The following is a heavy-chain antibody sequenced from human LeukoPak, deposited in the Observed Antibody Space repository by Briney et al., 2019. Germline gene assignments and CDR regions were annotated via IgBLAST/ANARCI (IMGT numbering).Heavy chain of an antibody. Sequence: PGGSLRLSCAASGFTFRSYWMHWVRQAPGKGLVWVSNISPGGGSSRYADSVKGRFTISRDNTKNTLSLEVNSLRAEDTAVYYCVRDCSDAGCYNTAFDYWGRGTLATVSS. CDR1: GFTFRSYW. J-gene: IGHJ4*02. V-gene: IGHV3-74*01. CDR2: ISPGGGSS. CDR3: VRDCSDAGCYNTAFDY. D-gene: IGHD2-2*02.